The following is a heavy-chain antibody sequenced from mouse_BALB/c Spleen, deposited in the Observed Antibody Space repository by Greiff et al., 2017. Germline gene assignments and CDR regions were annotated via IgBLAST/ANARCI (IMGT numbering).Heavy chain of an antibody. V-gene: IGHV5-6-5*01. J-gene: IGHJ2*01. CDR3: ARDGITTHY. CDR2: ISSGGST. D-gene: IGHD2-4*01. Sequence: EVKVVESGGGLVKPGGSLKLSCAASGFTFSSYAMSWVRQTPEKRLEWVASISSGGSTYYPDSVKGRFTISRDNARNILYLQMSSLRSEDTAMYYCARDGITTHYWGQGTTLTVSS. CDR1: GFTFSSYA.